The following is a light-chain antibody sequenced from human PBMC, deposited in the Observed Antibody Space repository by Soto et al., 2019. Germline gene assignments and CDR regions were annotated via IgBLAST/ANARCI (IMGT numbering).Light chain of an antibody. V-gene: IGKV3-20*01. J-gene: IGKJ4*01. CDR3: QQSVSSLLP. Sequence: VVLTLERGTVSLSQRERATVSCRVSQSVSSSSLAWYQQKPGQAPRLLIYDTSSRATGIPDRFSGSGSGTDFTLTIIRLEPEDFAVYYCQQSVSSLLPFAGGTKVDIK. CDR2: DTS. CDR1: QSVSSSS.